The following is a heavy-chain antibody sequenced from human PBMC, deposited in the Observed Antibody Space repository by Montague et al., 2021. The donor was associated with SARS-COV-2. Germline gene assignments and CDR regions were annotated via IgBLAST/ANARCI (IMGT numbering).Heavy chain of an antibody. V-gene: IGHV4-34*01. Sequence: SETLSLTCAVYDGSFSDYSWTWIRQPPGKGLEWIGEINHRGSTNYNPSLKSRVTTSVDTSKNQFSLKMTSVTAADTAVYYCARGRQHINMVVVVVTGGEYYFDFWGQGTLVAVSS. CDR1: DGSFSDYS. D-gene: IGHD3-22*01. J-gene: IGHJ4*02. CDR2: INHRGST. CDR3: ARGRQHINMVVVVVTGGEYYFDF.